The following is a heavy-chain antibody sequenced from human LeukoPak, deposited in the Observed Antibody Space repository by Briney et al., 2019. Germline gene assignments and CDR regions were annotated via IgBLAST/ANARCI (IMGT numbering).Heavy chain of an antibody. D-gene: IGHD3-16*01. V-gene: IGHV3-64*01. CDR2: ITSDGGST. CDR3: ARSLGGYADY. CDR1: GFTFRSYS. J-gene: IGHJ4*02. Sequence: PGGSLRLSCAASGFTFRSYSMYWVRQAPRRGLEYVSAITSDGGSTYYANSVTGRFTISRDNSENTLFLRMGSLTAEDMAVYFCARSLGGYADYWGQGTLVTVSS.